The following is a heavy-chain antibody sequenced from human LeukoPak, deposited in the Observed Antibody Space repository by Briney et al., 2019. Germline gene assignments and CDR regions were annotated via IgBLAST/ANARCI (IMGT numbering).Heavy chain of an antibody. CDR3: ARHYGP. V-gene: IGHV4-39*01. CDR1: GGSISSYY. D-gene: IGHD3-10*01. J-gene: IGHJ4*02. CDR2: IYYSGST. Sequence: SETLSLTCTVSGGSISSYYWGWIRQPPGKGLEWIGTIYYSGSTYYNPSLKSRVTISADMSKNQFSLKLNSVTATDTAVYYCARHYGPWGQGTLVTVSS.